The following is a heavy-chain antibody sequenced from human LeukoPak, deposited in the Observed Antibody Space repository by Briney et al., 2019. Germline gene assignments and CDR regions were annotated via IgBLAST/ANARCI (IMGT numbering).Heavy chain of an antibody. CDR3: AKTGDYFDSTDYYRPDAFDI. J-gene: IGHJ3*02. CDR2: ISGSGSMT. D-gene: IGHD3-22*01. Sequence: GGSLRLSCAGSGITFRIYAMTWVRQAPRKGLEWVSAISGSGSMTYYADSVKGRFTISRDKSNNTLYLQMNSLRAEDTALYYCAKTGDYFDSTDYYRPDAFDIWGQGTMVTVSS. CDR1: GITFRIYA. V-gene: IGHV3-23*01.